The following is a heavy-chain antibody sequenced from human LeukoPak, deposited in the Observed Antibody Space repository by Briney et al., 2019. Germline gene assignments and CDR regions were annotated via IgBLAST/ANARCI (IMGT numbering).Heavy chain of an antibody. Sequence: SETLSLTCTVSGGSISSYYWSWIRQPPGKGLEWIGYIYYSGSTNYNPSLKSRVTISVDTSKNQFSLKLSSVTAADTAVYYCARNTGGYGEFDYWGQGTLVTVSS. J-gene: IGHJ4*02. CDR1: GGSISSYY. CDR2: IYYSGST. D-gene: IGHD3-10*01. CDR3: ARNTGGYGEFDY. V-gene: IGHV4-59*01.